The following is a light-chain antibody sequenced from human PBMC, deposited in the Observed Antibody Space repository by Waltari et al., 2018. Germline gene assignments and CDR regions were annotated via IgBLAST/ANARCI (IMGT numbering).Light chain of an antibody. J-gene: IGLJ3*02. CDR3: SSDTSSRSRV. V-gene: IGLV2-14*03. CDR2: DVS. Sequence: QSALTQPASVSGSPGQSITISCTGTSGDVGVRKFVSWYQQYAGKAPKLIIFDVSNRPSGVSTRFSGSKSGNTASLTISGLQAEDEAYYVCSSDTSSRSRVFGGGTKVTV. CDR1: SGDVGVRKF.